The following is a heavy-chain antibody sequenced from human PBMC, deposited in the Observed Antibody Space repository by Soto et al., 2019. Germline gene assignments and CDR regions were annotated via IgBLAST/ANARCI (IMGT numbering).Heavy chain of an antibody. Sequence: EVQLVESGGGLVKPGGSLRLSCAASGFTFSSYSMNWVRQAPGKGLEWVSSISTSSSYIYYADSMKGRFTISRDNAKNSLYLQMNSRRAEDTAVYYCARDLHDYVSFRFDPWGQGTLVTVSS. V-gene: IGHV3-21*01. D-gene: IGHD3-16*01. J-gene: IGHJ5*02. CDR1: GFTFSSYS. CDR2: ISTSSSYI. CDR3: ARDLHDYVSFRFDP.